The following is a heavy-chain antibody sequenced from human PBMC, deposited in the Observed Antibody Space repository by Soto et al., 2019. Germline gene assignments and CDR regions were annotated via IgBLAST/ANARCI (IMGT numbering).Heavy chain of an antibody. D-gene: IGHD6-19*01. CDR1: GYTFTGYY. CDR3: ASRAPYSSGWEWSAEYFQH. CDR2: INPNSGGT. V-gene: IGHV1-2*02. Sequence: ASVKVSCKASGYTFTGYYMHWVRQAPGQGLEWMGWINPNSGGTNYAQKFQGRVTMTRDTSISTAYMELSRLRSDDTAVYYCASRAPYSSGWEWSAEYFQHWGQGTLVTVS. J-gene: IGHJ1*01.